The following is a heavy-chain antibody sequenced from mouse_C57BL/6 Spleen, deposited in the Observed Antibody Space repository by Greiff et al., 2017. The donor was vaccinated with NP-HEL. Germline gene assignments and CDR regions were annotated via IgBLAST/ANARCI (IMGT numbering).Heavy chain of an antibody. V-gene: IGHV1-69*01. J-gene: IGHJ3*01. Sequence: QVQLKQPGAELVMPGASVKLSCKASGYTFTSYWMHWVKQRPGQGLEWIGEIDPSDSYTNYNQKFKGKSTLTVDKSSSTAYMQLSSLTSEDSAVYYCARNPLYDGYPAWFAYWGQGTLVTVSA. CDR3: ARNPLYDGYPAWFAY. D-gene: IGHD2-3*01. CDR2: IDPSDSYT. CDR1: GYTFTSYW.